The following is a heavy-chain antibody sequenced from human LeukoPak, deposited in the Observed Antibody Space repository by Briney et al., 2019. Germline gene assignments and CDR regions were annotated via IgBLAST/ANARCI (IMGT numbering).Heavy chain of an antibody. Sequence: ASVKVSCKASGGTFSSYTISWVRQAPGQGLEWMGRIIPILGIANYAQKFQGRVTITADKSTSTAYMELSSLRSEDTAVYYCASFYSSSSHFDYWGQGTLVTVSS. CDR2: IIPILGIA. V-gene: IGHV1-69*02. D-gene: IGHD6-6*01. CDR1: GGTFSSYT. J-gene: IGHJ4*02. CDR3: ASFYSSSSHFDY.